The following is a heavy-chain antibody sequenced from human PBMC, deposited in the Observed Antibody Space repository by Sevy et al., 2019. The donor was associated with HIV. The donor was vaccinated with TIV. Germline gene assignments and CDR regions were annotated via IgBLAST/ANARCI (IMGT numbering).Heavy chain of an antibody. V-gene: IGHV4-34*01. J-gene: IGHJ5*02. Sequence: SETLSLTCAVYGGSFSGYYWSWIRQPPGKGLEWIGEINHSGSTNYNPSLKSRVTISVDTSKNQFSLKLRSVTAADTAVYYCARGWGYCTNGVCYTHSNWFDPWGQGTLVTVSS. CDR3: ARGWGYCTNGVCYTHSNWFDP. CDR2: INHSGST. CDR1: GGSFSGYY. D-gene: IGHD2-8*01.